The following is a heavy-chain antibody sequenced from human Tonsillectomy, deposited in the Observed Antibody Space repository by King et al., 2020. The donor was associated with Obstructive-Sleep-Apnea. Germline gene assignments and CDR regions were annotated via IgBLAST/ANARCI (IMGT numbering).Heavy chain of an antibody. CDR3: ARESHYGDYFDY. CDR1: GFTFSSYA. D-gene: IGHD4-17*01. CDR2: ILYDGRNK. Sequence: VQLVESGGGVVQPGRSLRLSCAASGFTFSSYAMHWVRQAPGKGLEWVADILYDGRNKYYADSVKGRFTISRDNSKNMLYLHMNSLRPEDTAVYYCARESHYGDYFDYWGQGTLVTVSS. J-gene: IGHJ4*02. V-gene: IGHV3-30*04.